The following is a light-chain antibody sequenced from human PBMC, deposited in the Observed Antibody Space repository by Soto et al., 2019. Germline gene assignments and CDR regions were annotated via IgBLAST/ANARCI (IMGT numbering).Light chain of an antibody. CDR2: AAS. Sequence: EIVLTQSPATLSLSPGESATLSCRASQSVRSSYLAWYQQTPGQTPRLLIYAASSRATGIPDRFSGSGSGTDFTLTISRLEPEDFAVYYCQQYGSSGTFGQGTKVDIK. CDR1: QSVRSSY. CDR3: QQYGSSGT. V-gene: IGKV3-20*01. J-gene: IGKJ1*01.